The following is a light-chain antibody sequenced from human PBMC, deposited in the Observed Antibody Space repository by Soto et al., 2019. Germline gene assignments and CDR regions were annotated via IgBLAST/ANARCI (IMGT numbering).Light chain of an antibody. CDR1: SGDVGSYTL. V-gene: IGLV2-23*03. J-gene: IGLJ2*01. Sequence: QSALTQPASVSGSPGQSITISCTGTSGDVGSYTLVSWYQQHPGKAPKLLIYDGTKRPSGVSHRFSGSKSRNTASLTISGLQAEDDADYYCCLYEDTSTFVFGGGTKLTVL. CDR3: CLYEDTSTFV. CDR2: DGT.